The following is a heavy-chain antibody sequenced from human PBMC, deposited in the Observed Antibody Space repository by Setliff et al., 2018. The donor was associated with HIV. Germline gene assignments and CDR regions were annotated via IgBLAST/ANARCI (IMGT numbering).Heavy chain of an antibody. J-gene: IGHJ4*02. V-gene: IGHV1-46*01. CDR1: GYTFTNYY. D-gene: IGHD5-12*01. Sequence: GASVKVSCKASGYTFTNYYIHWVRQAPGQGLEWMGIINPSGGSTSYAQKFQGRVTMTTDTSTSTAYMELRNLRSADTAMYYCARDYVEMATFPIDFWGQGTLVTVSS. CDR2: INPSGGST. CDR3: ARDYVEMATFPIDF.